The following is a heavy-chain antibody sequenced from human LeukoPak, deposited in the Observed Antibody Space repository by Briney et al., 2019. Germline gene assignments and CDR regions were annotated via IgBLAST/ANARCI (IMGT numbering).Heavy chain of an antibody. V-gene: IGHV5-51*01. CDR3: ARPNYGSADY. J-gene: IGHJ4*02. CDR1: GYRFPKSW. CDR2: IYPDDSRT. Sequence: AGESLKISCKGSGYRFPKSWIGWVRQMPGKGLEWMGIIYPDDSRTKYSPSFQGQVTMSVDKSISTAYLQWSSLKASDTAIYYCARPNYGSADYWGQGTLVTVSS. D-gene: IGHD3-10*01.